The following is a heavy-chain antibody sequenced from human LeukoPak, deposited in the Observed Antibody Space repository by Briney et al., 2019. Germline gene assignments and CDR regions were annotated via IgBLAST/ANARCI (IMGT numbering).Heavy chain of an antibody. V-gene: IGHV1-18*01. Sequence: GASVKVSCKASGYTFTSYGISWVRQAPGQGLEWMGWISAYNGNTNYAQKLQGRVTMTTDTSTSTAYMELRSLRSDDTAVYYCARESGPGSYFTSGVDPWGQGTLVTVSS. D-gene: IGHD1-26*01. CDR1: GYTFTSYG. CDR3: ARESGPGSYFTSGVDP. J-gene: IGHJ5*02. CDR2: ISAYNGNT.